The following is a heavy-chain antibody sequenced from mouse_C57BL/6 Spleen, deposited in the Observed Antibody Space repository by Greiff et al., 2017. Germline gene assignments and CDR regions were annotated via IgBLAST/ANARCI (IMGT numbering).Heavy chain of an antibody. Sequence: EVQLQQSGTVLARPGASVKMSCKTSGYTFTSYWMHWVKQRPGQGLEWIGAIYPGNSDTSYNQKFKGKAKLTAVTSASTAYMELSSLTNEDSAVYYCTRYYYGSNAMDYWGQGTSVTVSS. J-gene: IGHJ4*01. CDR1: GYTFTSYW. V-gene: IGHV1-5*01. CDR2: IYPGNSDT. CDR3: TRYYYGSNAMDY. D-gene: IGHD1-1*01.